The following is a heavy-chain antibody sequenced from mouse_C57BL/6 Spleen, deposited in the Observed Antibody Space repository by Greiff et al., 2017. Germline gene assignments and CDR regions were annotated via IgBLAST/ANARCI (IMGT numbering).Heavy chain of an antibody. CDR1: GFTFSDYY. D-gene: IGHD1-1*01. V-gene: IGHV5-16*01. Sequence: EVKLVESEGGLVQPGSSMKLSCTASGFTFSDYYMAWVRQVPEKGLEWVANINYDGSSTYYLDSLKSRFIISRDNAKNILYLQMSSLKSEDTATYYCARDRDYYGSGGFAYWGQGTLVTVSA. CDR3: ARDRDYYGSGGFAY. J-gene: IGHJ3*01. CDR2: INYDGSST.